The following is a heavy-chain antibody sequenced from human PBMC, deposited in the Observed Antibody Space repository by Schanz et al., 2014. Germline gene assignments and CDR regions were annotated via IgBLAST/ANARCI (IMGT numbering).Heavy chain of an antibody. V-gene: IGHV4-34*01. CDR1: GGSVSGYF. CDR2: INYSGSA. D-gene: IGHD2-15*01. Sequence: VQLQQWGAGRLRPAETLSLTCAVYGGSVSGYFWTWIRQSPRKGLEWIGEINYSGSAHYNPSLTSRLTISMDASKSQLSLKMKSVSAADTAVYYCARGGRYCSGGGCHYPYSYYGMDVWGQGTTXTVSS. J-gene: IGHJ6*02. CDR3: ARGGRYCSGGGCHYPYSYYGMDV.